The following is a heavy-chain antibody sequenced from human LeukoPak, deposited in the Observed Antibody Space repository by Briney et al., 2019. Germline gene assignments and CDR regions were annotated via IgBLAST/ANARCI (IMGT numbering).Heavy chain of an antibody. Sequence: SETLSLTCAVYGGSFSGYYWSWIRQPPGKGLEWIGEINHSGSTNYNPSLKSRVTISVDTSKNQFSLKLSSVTAADTAVYYWARVGGPYAFDIWGQGKMVTVSS. D-gene: IGHD2-15*01. CDR2: INHSGST. V-gene: IGHV4-34*01. J-gene: IGHJ3*02. CDR3: ARVGGPYAFDI. CDR1: GGSFSGYY.